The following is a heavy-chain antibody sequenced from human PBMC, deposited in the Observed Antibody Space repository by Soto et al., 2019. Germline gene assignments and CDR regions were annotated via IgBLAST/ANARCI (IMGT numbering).Heavy chain of an antibody. CDR3: ATGPRLLRFLEWLYL. CDR1: GYTLTELS. D-gene: IGHD3-3*01. Sequence: VASVKVSCKVSGYTLTELSMHWVRQAPGKGLEWMGGFDPEDGETIYAQKFQGRVTMTEDTSTDTAYMELSSLRSEDTAVYYCATGPRLLRFLEWLYLWGQGTLVTVSS. CDR2: FDPEDGET. J-gene: IGHJ5*02. V-gene: IGHV1-24*01.